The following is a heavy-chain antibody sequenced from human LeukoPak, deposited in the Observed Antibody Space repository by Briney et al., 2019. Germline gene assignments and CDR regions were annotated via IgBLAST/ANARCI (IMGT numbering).Heavy chain of an antibody. D-gene: IGHD2-21*02. V-gene: IGHV1-46*01. CDR3: ARVVRDIVVVTATFDY. Sequence: ASVKVSCKASGYTFTSYYMHWVRQAPGQGLEWMGIINPSGGSTSYAQKFQGRVTMTRDTSISTAYMELSRLRSDDTAVYYCARVVRDIVVVTATFDYWGQGTLVTVSS. CDR2: INPSGGST. CDR1: GYTFTSYY. J-gene: IGHJ4*02.